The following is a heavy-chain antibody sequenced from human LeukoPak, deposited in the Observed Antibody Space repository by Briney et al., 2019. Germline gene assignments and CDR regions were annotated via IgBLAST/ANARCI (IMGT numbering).Heavy chain of an antibody. Sequence: GRSLRLSCAASGFTLSNYAMHWVRQAPGKGLEWVTVISTDGRDKKYADSVKGRFAISRDNSKNTLDLQMNSLRAEDTAVYYCAKDQKWGPADYYFDSWGQGTLVTVSS. D-gene: IGHD2-2*01. CDR2: ISTDGRDK. CDR3: AKDQKWGPADYYFDS. CDR1: GFTLSNYA. J-gene: IGHJ4*02. V-gene: IGHV3-30*18.